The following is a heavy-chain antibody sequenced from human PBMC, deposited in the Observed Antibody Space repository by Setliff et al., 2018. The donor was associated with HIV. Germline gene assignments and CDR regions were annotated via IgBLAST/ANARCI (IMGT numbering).Heavy chain of an antibody. V-gene: IGHV4-59*12. CDR1: GASISSYY. CDR3: ARAGDSRAYYSLDS. J-gene: IGHJ4*02. CDR2: IYSSGST. D-gene: IGHD3-22*01. Sequence: SETLSLTCTVSGASISSYYWSWIRQPPGKGLEWIGYIYSSGSTNYNPSLKSRVTISVDTSKNQFSLKLTSVTAADTAVYYCARAGDSRAYYSLDSWGQGTLVTVSS.